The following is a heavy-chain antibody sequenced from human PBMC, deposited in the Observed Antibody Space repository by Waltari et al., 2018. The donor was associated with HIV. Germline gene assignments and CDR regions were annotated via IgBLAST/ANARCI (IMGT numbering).Heavy chain of an antibody. J-gene: IGHJ4*02. CDR3: ARDLMAGRGY. CDR2: ISSSGSTI. CDR1: GFTFSSYE. V-gene: IGHV3-48*03. Sequence: EVQLVESGGGLVQPGGSLRLSCAASGFTFSSYEMNWVRQAPGKGLDWVSYISSSGSTIYYADSVKGRFTISRDNAKNSLYLQMNSLIAEDTAVYYCARDLMAGRGYWGQGTLVTVSS. D-gene: IGHD2-8*01.